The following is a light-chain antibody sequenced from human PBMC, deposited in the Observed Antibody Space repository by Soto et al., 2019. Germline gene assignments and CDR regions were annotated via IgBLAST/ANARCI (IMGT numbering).Light chain of an antibody. J-gene: IGLJ1*01. Sequence: QSALTQPRSVPGSPGQSVTISCTGTSSDVGGYNYVSWYQQHPGKAPKLIIYDVSERPSGVPDRFSGSKSGNTASLTISGLQAEDEADYYCCSYAGSYSLYVFGTGTKVTVL. CDR3: CSYAGSYSLYV. CDR2: DVS. CDR1: SSDVGGYNY. V-gene: IGLV2-11*01.